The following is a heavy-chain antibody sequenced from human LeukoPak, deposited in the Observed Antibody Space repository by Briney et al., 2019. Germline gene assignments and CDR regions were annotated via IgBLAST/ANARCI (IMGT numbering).Heavy chain of an antibody. Sequence: GGSLRLSCAASGFTFDGYAMHWVRQAPGKGLEWVSGISWNSGSIGYADSVKGRFTISRDNAKNSLYLQMNSLRAEDTALYYCAKGGAVAHNWFDPWGQGTLVTVSS. J-gene: IGHJ5*02. CDR2: ISWNSGSI. D-gene: IGHD6-19*01. CDR1: GFTFDGYA. CDR3: AKGGAVAHNWFDP. V-gene: IGHV3-9*01.